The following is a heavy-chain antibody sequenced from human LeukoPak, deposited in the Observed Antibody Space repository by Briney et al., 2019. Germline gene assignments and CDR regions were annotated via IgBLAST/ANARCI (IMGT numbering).Heavy chain of an antibody. D-gene: IGHD6-19*01. CDR2: INPNSGGT. Sequence: ASVKVSCKASGYTFTGYYMHWVRQAPGQGLEWMGWINPNSGGTNYAQKFQGRVTMTRDTSISTAYMELSRLRSDDTAVYYCTRDPTSLSVAGSQGFDYWGQGTLVTVSS. J-gene: IGHJ4*02. V-gene: IGHV1-2*02. CDR1: GYTFTGYY. CDR3: TRDPTSLSVAGSQGFDY.